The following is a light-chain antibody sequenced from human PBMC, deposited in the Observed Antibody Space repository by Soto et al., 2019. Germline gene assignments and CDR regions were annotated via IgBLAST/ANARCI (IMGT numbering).Light chain of an antibody. CDR2: GAS. V-gene: IGKV3-15*01. CDR3: QQYKNWPPIT. Sequence: EIVMTQSPATLSVSPGERATLSCRASQSVSSNLAWYQQKPGQAPRLLIYGASTRATGIPARFSGSGFGTDFSLTISSLQSEDFAVYYCQQYKNWPPITFGQGTRLEIK. CDR1: QSVSSN. J-gene: IGKJ5*01.